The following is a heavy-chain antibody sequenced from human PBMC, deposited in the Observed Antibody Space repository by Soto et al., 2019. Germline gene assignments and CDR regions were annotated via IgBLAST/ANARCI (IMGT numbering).Heavy chain of an antibody. D-gene: IGHD3-22*01. CDR3: VKDTYYYDSSGYYIFDY. J-gene: IGHJ4*02. Sequence: QEQLVESGGGVVQPGRSLRLSCAASGFTFSSYGMHWVRQAPGKGLEWAAHISYDGNNKHYADSVKGRFTISRDSSKNTLYLQMNSLRAEDTAVYYCVKDTYYYDSSGYYIFDYWGQGTLVSVSS. CDR2: ISYDGNNK. CDR1: GFTFSSYG. V-gene: IGHV3-30*18.